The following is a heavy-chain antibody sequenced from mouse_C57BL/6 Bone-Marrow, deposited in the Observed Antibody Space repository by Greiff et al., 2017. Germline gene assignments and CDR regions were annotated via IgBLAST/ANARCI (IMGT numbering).Heavy chain of an antibody. D-gene: IGHD2-4*01. J-gene: IGHJ3*01. V-gene: IGHV14-4*01. CDR3: TTFEDYDAFAY. Sequence: VQLQQSGAELVRPGASVKLSCTASGFNIKDDYMHWVKQRPEQGLEWIGWIDPENGDTEYASKFQGKATITADTSSNTAYLQLSSLTSEDTAVYYCTTFEDYDAFAYWGQGTLVTVAA. CDR2: IDPENGDT. CDR1: GFNIKDDY.